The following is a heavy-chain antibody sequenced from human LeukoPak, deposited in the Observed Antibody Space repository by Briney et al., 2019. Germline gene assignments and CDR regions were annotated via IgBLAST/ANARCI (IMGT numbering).Heavy chain of an antibody. CDR1: GFTFSGSA. Sequence: PGGSLRLSCAASGFTFSGSAMSWVRQAPGEGLEWVSLISYSGANSYYTDSVRGRFTISRDSSKNSLYLQMNSLRTEDSALYYCAKDYYWGQGTLVTVSS. V-gene: IGHV3-23*01. J-gene: IGHJ4*02. CDR2: ISYSGANS. CDR3: AKDYY.